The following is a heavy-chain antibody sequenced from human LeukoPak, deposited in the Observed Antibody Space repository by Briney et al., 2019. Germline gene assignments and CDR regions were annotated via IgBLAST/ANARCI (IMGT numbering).Heavy chain of an antibody. CDR2: IYPLGNT. CDR1: GLSISSFY. J-gene: IGHJ3*02. D-gene: IGHD3-10*01. V-gene: IGHV4-4*07. Sequence: TSETLSLTCTVSGLSISSFYWSWIRQPAGKGLEWIGRIYPLGNTNYNPSLKSRVTLSIDTSQNQFSLRLNSVTAADTAVYYCAKSNGYGLVDIWGQGTMVTVSS. CDR3: AKSNGYGLVDI.